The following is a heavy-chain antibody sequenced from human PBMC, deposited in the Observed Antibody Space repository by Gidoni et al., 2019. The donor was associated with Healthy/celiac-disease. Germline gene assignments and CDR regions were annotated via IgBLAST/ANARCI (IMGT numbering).Heavy chain of an antibody. D-gene: IGHD3-10*01. CDR1: GFTFEAHA. Sequence: EVQLVESGGGVVQPGGALRLSCAASGFTFEAHAMHWVLQAPGNGLEWVARISGDGGSTYYADSVKGRFTISRDNSKNSLYLQMNSLRTEDTALYYCAGGLYGSGTYYYYGMDVWGQGTTVTVSS. CDR3: AGGLYGSGTYYYYGMDV. J-gene: IGHJ6*02. V-gene: IGHV3-43*02. CDR2: ISGDGGST.